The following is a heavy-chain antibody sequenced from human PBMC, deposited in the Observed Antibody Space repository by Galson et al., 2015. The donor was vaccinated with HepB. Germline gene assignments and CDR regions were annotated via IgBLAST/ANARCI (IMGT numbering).Heavy chain of an antibody. CDR2: IYTSGTT. Sequence: ETLSLTCTVFGGSIRSHYWSWIRQPAGKGLEWIGRIYTSGTTNYNPSLKSRVTISVDTSKNQFSLKLNSVTAADTAVYYCARETADSSGWYYSQFDPWGQGTLVTVSS. V-gene: IGHV4-4*07. CDR1: GGSIRSHY. CDR3: ARETADSSGWYYSQFDP. J-gene: IGHJ5*02. D-gene: IGHD6-19*01.